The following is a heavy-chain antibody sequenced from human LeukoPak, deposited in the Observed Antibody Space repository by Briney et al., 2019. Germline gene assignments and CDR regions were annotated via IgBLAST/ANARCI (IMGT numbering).Heavy chain of an antibody. D-gene: IGHD3-10*01. V-gene: IGHV1-2*02. CDR3: ARFVWFGELPLTGMDV. Sequence: EASVKVSCKASGYTFTGYYMHWVRQAPGQGLEWMGWINPNSGGTNYAQKFQGRVTMTRDTSISTAYMELSRLRSDDTAVYYCARFVWFGELPLTGMDVWGQGTTVTVSS. J-gene: IGHJ6*02. CDR2: INPNSGGT. CDR1: GYTFTGYY.